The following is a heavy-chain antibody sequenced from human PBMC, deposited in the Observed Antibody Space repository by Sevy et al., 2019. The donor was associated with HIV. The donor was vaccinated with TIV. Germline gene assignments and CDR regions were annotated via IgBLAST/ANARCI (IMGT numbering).Heavy chain of an antibody. J-gene: IGHJ4*02. CDR1: GXXFDDYA. Sequence: GGSLRLSCAASGXXFDDYAMHWVRQAPGKGLEWVSGISWNSGSIGYADSVKGRFTISRDNAKNSLYLQMNSLRAEDTALYYCAKSGTPHYYDSSXYYNWGQGTLVTVSS. D-gene: IGHD3-22*01. V-gene: IGHV3-9*01. CDR3: AKSGTPHYYDSSXYYN. CDR2: ISWNSGSI.